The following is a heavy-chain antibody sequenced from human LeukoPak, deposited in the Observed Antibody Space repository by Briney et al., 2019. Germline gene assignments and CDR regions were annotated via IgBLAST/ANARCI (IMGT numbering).Heavy chain of an antibody. CDR1: GGSFSGYY. J-gene: IGHJ4*02. Sequence: NASETLSLTCAVYGGSFSGYYWSWIRQPPGKGLEWIGEINPSGSANYNPSLKSRVTISVDTSKNQFSLKLSSVTAADTAVYYCARFGTYWGQGTLVTVSS. CDR2: INPSGSA. D-gene: IGHD3-10*01. V-gene: IGHV4-34*01. CDR3: ARFGTY.